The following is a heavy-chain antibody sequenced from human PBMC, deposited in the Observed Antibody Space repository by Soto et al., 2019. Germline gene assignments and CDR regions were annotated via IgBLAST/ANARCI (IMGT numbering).Heavy chain of an antibody. Sequence: GGSLRLSCAASGFTFSSYGMHWVRQAPGKRLEWVAVIWYDGSNKYYADSVKGRFTISRDNSKNTLYLQMNSLRAVDTAVYYCARDGQGSSSGYYYYGMDVWGQGTTVTVSS. CDR2: IWYDGSNK. J-gene: IGHJ6*02. CDR3: ARDGQGSSSGYYYYGMDV. V-gene: IGHV3-33*01. D-gene: IGHD6-13*01. CDR1: GFTFSSYG.